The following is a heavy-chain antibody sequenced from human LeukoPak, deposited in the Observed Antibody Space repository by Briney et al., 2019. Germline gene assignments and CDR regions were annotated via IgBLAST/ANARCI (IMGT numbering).Heavy chain of an antibody. V-gene: IGHV3-74*01. CDR2: IKTDGSST. J-gene: IGHJ3*02. D-gene: IGHD5/OR15-5a*01. CDR1: GFTFSSYW. CDR3: ARGVSGTGPDI. Sequence: GGSLRISCAASGFTFSSYWMHWVRQAPGKGLVWVSRIKTDGSSTDYADSVKGRFTISRDNAKNTMYLQMNSLRAEDTAVYYCARGVSGTGPDIWGLGTMVTVSS.